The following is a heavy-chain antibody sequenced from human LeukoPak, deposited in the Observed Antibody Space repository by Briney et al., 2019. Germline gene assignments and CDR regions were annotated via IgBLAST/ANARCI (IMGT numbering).Heavy chain of an antibody. V-gene: IGHV4-34*01. Sequence: KPSETLSLTCAVYGGSFSGYYWSWIRQPPGKGLEWIGEINHSGSTNYNPSLKSRVTISVDTSKNQFSLKLSSVTAADTAVYYCARVSPAGRTSRFDPWGKGTLVTVSS. J-gene: IGHJ5*02. CDR2: INHSGST. D-gene: IGHD1-1*01. CDR3: ARVSPAGRTSRFDP. CDR1: GGSFSGYY.